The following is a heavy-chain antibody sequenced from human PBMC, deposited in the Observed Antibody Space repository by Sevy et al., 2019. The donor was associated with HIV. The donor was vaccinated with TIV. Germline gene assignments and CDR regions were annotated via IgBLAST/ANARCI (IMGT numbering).Heavy chain of an antibody. V-gene: IGHV3-21*01. Sequence: GGSLRLSCAASGFTFSSNTMNWLRQAPGKGLEWVSSISSRSTYIFYVDSVKGRFTISRDNSKKSLFLQMNSLRVEDTAVYYCARGDKDGWFDPWGQGTPVTVSS. CDR2: ISSRSTYI. J-gene: IGHJ5*02. D-gene: IGHD3-9*01. CDR1: GFTFSSNT. CDR3: ARGDKDGWFDP.